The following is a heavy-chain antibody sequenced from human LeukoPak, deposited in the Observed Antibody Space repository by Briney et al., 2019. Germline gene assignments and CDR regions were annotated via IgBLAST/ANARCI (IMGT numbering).Heavy chain of an antibody. Sequence: NTSGTLSLTCAVSGGSISSSNWWSWVRQPPGKGLEWIGEIYHSGSTNNNPSLKSRVTISVDKSKNQFSLKLSSVTAADTAVYYCARMGPKDCGDYGGWFDPWGQGTLVTVSS. D-gene: IGHD4-17*01. CDR1: GGSISSSNW. V-gene: IGHV4-4*02. CDR3: ARMGPKDCGDYGGWFDP. J-gene: IGHJ5*02. CDR2: IYHSGST.